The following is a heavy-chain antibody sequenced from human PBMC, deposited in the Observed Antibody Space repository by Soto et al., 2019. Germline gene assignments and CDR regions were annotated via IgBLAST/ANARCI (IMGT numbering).Heavy chain of an antibody. CDR3: ARGKYSSSWYEGGWFDP. CDR2: IIPIFGTA. D-gene: IGHD6-13*01. Sequence: QVQLVQSGAEVKKPGSSVKVSCKASGGTFSSYAISWVRQAPGQGLEWMGGIIPIFGTANYAQKFQGRVTITADESTSKAYMELSSLRSEDTAVYYCARGKYSSSWYEGGWFDPWGQGTLVTVSS. V-gene: IGHV1-69*01. J-gene: IGHJ5*02. CDR1: GGTFSSYA.